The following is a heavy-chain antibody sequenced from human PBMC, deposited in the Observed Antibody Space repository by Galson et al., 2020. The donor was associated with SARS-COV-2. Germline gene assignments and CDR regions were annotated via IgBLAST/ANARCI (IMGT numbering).Heavy chain of an antibody. J-gene: IGHJ4*02. CDR3: AKSSERVSITVYVVSFPEHFDY. V-gene: IGHV3-23*01. Sequence: TGGSLRLSCAASGFTFTTYAMSWVRQAPGKGLEWVATISGRGATTYYADSAKGRFTISKDNSKNTLNLQINSLRLEDTAVYYCAKSSERVSITVYVVSFPEHFDYWGPGTLVTVSS. D-gene: IGHD3-22*01. CDR1: GFTFTTYA. CDR2: ISGRGATT.